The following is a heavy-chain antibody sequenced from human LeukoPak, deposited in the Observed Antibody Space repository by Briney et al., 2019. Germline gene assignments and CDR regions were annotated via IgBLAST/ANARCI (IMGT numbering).Heavy chain of an antibody. Sequence: SETLCLTCTVSGGSISGYFWTWIRQPAGKGLEWIGRTHTSGDTKYDPSLKSRVIMSLDTSKNQFSLNLNSVTAADTAVYYCARGSVSYYHPFDYWGQGTLVTVSS. V-gene: IGHV4-4*07. CDR3: ARGSVSYYHPFDY. D-gene: IGHD1-26*01. CDR1: GGSISGYF. CDR2: THTSGDT. J-gene: IGHJ4*02.